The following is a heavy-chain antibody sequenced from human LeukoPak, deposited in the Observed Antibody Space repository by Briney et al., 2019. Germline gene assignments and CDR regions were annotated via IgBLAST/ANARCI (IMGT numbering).Heavy chain of an antibody. CDR3: ARNPTVAGRQRGFDP. D-gene: IGHD6-19*01. CDR2: INPNSGGT. CDR1: GYTFTGYY. V-gene: IGHV1-2*02. J-gene: IGHJ5*02. Sequence: ASVKVSCKASGYTFTGYYMHWVRQAPGQGLEWMGWINPNSGGTNYAQKFQGRVTMTRDTSISTAYMELSGLRSDDTAVYYCARNPTVAGRQRGFDPWGQGTLVTVSS.